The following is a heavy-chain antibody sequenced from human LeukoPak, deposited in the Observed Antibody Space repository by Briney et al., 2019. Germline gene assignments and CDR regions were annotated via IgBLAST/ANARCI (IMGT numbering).Heavy chain of an antibody. CDR3: ARDRGYTSFDF. CDR1: GFSFSNSW. V-gene: IGHV3-7*01. J-gene: IGHJ4*02. Sequence: PGGPLRLSCAAYGFSFSNSWMNWLRQAPGKGLEWVASTKPDGSQKYYVDSVKGRFFVSRDNVKDSLYLQMDSLRADDTAVYYCARDRGYTSFDFWGQGTLVAVSS. CDR2: TKPDGSQK. D-gene: IGHD5-18*01.